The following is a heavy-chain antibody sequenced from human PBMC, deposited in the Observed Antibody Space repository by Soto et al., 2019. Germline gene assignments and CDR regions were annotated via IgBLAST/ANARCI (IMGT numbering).Heavy chain of an antibody. CDR2: INPNSGAT. D-gene: IGHD2-2*02. CDR1: GYTFTDYY. CDR3: AKDQGGYMVSGMDV. J-gene: IGHJ6*02. Sequence: SVKVSCKASGYTFTDYYIYWLRQAPGHGLEWMGWINPNSGATNYAHNFQGRVTMTRDTSIRAAYMELSRLSSDDTAVYYCAKDQGGYMVSGMDVWGQGTKVTVSS. V-gene: IGHV1-2*02.